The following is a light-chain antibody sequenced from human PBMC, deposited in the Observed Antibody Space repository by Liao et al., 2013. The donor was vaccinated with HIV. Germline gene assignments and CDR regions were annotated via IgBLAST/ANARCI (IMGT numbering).Light chain of an antibody. CDR1: NIGSKG. Sequence: SYELTQPPSVSVAPGKTARITCGGNNIGSKGVHWYQQKPGQAPVLVIYYDSDRPSGIPERFSGSNSGNTATLTISRVEAGDEADYYCQVWDSSSDLGVFGGGTKLTVL. V-gene: IGLV3-21*01. CDR2: YDS. J-gene: IGLJ3*02. CDR3: QVWDSSSDLGV.